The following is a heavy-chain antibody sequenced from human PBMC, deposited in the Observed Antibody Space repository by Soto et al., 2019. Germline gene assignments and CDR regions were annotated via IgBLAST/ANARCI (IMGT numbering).Heavy chain of an antibody. CDR1: GGSVSSGSYY. Sequence: KQSQTLSLTCTVSGGSVSSGSYYWSWIRQPPGKGLEWIGYVYYSGATNYSPSLKSRVTISVDMSKNQFSLKLNSVTAADTAVYYCARLRSYVNPTYFDYWGQGTLVTVSS. CDR3: ARLRSYVNPTYFDY. V-gene: IGHV4-61*01. J-gene: IGHJ4*02. D-gene: IGHD3-16*01. CDR2: VYYSGAT.